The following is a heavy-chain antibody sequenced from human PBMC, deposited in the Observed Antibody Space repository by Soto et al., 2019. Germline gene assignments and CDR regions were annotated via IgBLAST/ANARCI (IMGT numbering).Heavy chain of an antibody. J-gene: IGHJ4*02. CDR2: IIPILGIA. Sequence: QVQLVQSGAEVKQPGSSVKVSCKASGGTFSSYTISWVRQAPGQGLEWMGRIIPILGIANYAQKFQGRVTITADKSTSTAYMELSSLRSEDTAVYYCVIVVVVAATPYYFDYWGQGTLVTVSS. CDR3: VIVVVVAATPYYFDY. D-gene: IGHD2-15*01. CDR1: GGTFSSYT. V-gene: IGHV1-69*02.